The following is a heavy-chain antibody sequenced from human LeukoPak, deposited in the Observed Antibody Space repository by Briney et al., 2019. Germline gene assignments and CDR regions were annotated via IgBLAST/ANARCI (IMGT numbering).Heavy chain of an antibody. CDR1: GFTFSSYA. J-gene: IGHJ4*02. Sequence: GGSLRLSCAASGFTFSSYAMSWVRQAPGKGLEWVSGISGSGGSTYYADSVEGRLTISRDNSKNTLYLQMNSLRAEDTAVYYCAKRGLGSGSAYKGFDSWGQGTLVTVSS. V-gene: IGHV3-23*01. D-gene: IGHD3-10*01. CDR3: AKRGLGSGSAYKGFDS. CDR2: ISGSGGST.